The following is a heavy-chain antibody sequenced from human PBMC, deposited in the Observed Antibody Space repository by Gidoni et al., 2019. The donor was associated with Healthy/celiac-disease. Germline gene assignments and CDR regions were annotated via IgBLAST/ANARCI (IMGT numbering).Heavy chain of an antibody. CDR2: IYSGVST. CDR3: ARGPEYYHLSR. V-gene: IGHV3-53*01. CDR1: GFTVSSNY. D-gene: IGHD1-26*01. Sequence: EVQLVESGGGLIQPGGSLRLSCAAAGFTVSSNYMSWVRQAPGKGLEWVSVIYSGVSTYYADSVKGRLIISRDNSKNTLYLQINSLRAEDTAVYYCARGPEYYHLSRWGQGTLVTVSS. J-gene: IGHJ4*02.